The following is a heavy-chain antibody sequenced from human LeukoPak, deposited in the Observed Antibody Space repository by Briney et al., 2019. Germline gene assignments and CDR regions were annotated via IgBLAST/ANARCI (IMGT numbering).Heavy chain of an antibody. Sequence: GGSLRLSCAASGFTFSSYAMSWVRQAPGKGLEWVSAISGIGGSTYYADSVKGRFTISRDNSKNTLYLQMNSLRAEDTAVYYCAKALYYDILTGYYLFDYWGQGTLVTVSS. J-gene: IGHJ4*02. D-gene: IGHD3-9*01. CDR3: AKALYYDILTGYYLFDY. CDR2: ISGIGGST. CDR1: GFTFSSYA. V-gene: IGHV3-23*01.